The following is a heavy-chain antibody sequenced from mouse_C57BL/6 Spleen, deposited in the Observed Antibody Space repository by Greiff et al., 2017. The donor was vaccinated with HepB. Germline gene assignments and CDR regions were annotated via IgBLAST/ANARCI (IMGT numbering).Heavy chain of an antibody. CDR3: ARISTMVTTKDYFDY. J-gene: IGHJ2*01. Sequence: VKLMESGPGLVAPSQSLSITCTVSGFSLTSYAISWVRQPPGKGLEWLGVIWTGGGTNYNSALKSRLSISKDNSKSQVFLKMNSLQTDDTARYYCARISTMVTTKDYFDYWGQGTTLTVSS. V-gene: IGHV2-9-1*01. CDR2: IWTGGGT. D-gene: IGHD2-2*01. CDR1: GFSLTSYA.